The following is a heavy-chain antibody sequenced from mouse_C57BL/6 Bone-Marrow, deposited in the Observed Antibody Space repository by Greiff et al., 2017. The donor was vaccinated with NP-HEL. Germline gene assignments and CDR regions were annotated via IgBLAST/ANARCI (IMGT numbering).Heavy chain of an antibody. D-gene: IGHD2-12*01. CDR2: IYPGSGST. CDR3: ARPTYYTFDV. Sequence: QVQLQQSGAELVKPGASVKMSCKASGYTFTSYWITWVKQRPGQGLEWIGDIYPGSGSTNYNEKFKSKATLTVDTSSSTAYMQLSSLTSEDSAVYYCARPTYYTFDVWGTGTTVTVSS. CDR1: GYTFTSYW. J-gene: IGHJ1*03. V-gene: IGHV1-55*01.